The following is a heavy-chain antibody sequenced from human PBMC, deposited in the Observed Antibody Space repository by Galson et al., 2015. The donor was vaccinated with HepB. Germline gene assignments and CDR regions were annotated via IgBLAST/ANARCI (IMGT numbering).Heavy chain of an antibody. CDR2: VYYSGNT. V-gene: IGHV4-59*08. Sequence: TLSLTCIVSGGAITDYYWSWIRQPPGKGLEWIGYVYYSGNTNYNPSVESRVTISIDTSKTHFSLKLSSVTAADTGIYYCARHDGYAYGHVFDYWGQGILVTVHS. CDR3: ARHDGYAYGHVFDY. CDR1: GGAITDYY. D-gene: IGHD3-10*01. J-gene: IGHJ4*02.